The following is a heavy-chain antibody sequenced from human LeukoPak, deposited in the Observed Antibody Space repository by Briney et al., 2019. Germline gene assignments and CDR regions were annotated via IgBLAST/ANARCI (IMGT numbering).Heavy chain of an antibody. Sequence: KPSETLSLTCAVSGASISGSGYYLGWIRQPPGKGLEWIGNIYYTGSTYYNASPQSRVTISIDTSKNQFSLRPNSVTAADTAMYYCVKSGGYGLIDYWGQGTLVTVSS. CDR3: VKSGGYGLIDY. D-gene: IGHD1-26*01. V-gene: IGHV4-39*01. CDR2: IYYTGST. J-gene: IGHJ4*02. CDR1: GASISGSGYY.